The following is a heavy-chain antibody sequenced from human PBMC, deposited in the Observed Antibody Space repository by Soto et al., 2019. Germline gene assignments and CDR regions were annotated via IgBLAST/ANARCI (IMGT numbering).Heavy chain of an antibody. Sequence: EEQLLESGGGLVQPGGSLRLSCATSGFTFTAHAMSWVRQAPGKGLEWVSGISDTGGGTYYADSVKGRFTISRDTSKNTLYLQMDSLRAEDTAVYYCASSSSSWPHYWGQGTLVTVSS. D-gene: IGHD2-2*01. CDR2: ISDTGGGT. CDR1: GFTFTAHA. CDR3: ASSSSSWPHY. J-gene: IGHJ4*02. V-gene: IGHV3-23*01.